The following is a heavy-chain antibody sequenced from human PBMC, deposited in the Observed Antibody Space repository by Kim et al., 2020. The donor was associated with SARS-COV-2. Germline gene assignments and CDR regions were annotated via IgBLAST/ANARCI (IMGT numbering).Heavy chain of an antibody. CDR3: ARDRIQLYYGMDV. CDR2: IYYSGST. J-gene: IGHJ6*02. CDR1: GGSISSGGYY. D-gene: IGHD5-18*01. Sequence: SETLSLTCTVSGGSISSGGYYWRWIRQHPGKGLEWIGYIYYSGSTYYNPSLKSRVTISVDTSKNQFSLKLSSVTAADTAVYYCARDRIQLYYGMDVWGQGTTVTVSS. V-gene: IGHV4-31*03.